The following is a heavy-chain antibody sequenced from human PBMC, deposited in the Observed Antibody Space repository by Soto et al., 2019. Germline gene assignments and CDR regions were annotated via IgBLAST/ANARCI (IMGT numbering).Heavy chain of an antibody. J-gene: IGHJ3*01. CDR3: GRDGSGGIIDS. D-gene: IGHD2-15*01. CDR2: IRVFNGNT. V-gene: IGHV1-18*01. Sequence: QVQLVQSGAEVKKPGASVKVSCKTSGYTFTGYGINWVRQAPGHGLEWMGWIRVFNGNTKYGQNIQDRVIMTTDTSTSTAYMELRSLRSDDPAVYFCGRDGSGGIIDSWGQGTMLIVSS. CDR1: GYTFTGYG.